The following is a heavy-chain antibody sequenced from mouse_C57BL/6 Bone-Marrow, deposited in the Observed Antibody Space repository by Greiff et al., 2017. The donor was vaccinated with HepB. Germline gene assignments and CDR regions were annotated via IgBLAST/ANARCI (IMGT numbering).Heavy chain of an antibody. V-gene: IGHV5-4*03. CDR2: ISAGGIYT. J-gene: IGHJ2*01. D-gene: IGHD1-1*01. Sequence: EVKLVESGGGLVKPGGSLKLSCAASVFTFSSYAMSWVRQTPEKRLAWVATISAGGIYTYYPDNVKGRFTISRDNAKNNLYLQMSHMKSEDTAMYYCARSYRSRSYFDYWGHGTTRTVAS. CDR3: ARSYRSRSYFDY. CDR1: VFTFSSYA.